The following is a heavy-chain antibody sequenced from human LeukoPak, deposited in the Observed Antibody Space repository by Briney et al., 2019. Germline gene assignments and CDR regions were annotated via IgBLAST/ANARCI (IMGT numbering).Heavy chain of an antibody. CDR2: ISYDGSNK. CDR1: GFTFSSYG. J-gene: IGHJ3*02. Sequence: PGGALRLSCAASGFTFSSYGMHWVRQAPGKGLEWVAVISYDGSNKYYADSVKGRFTISRDNAKNSLYLQMNSLRAEDTALYYCAKEYKQWLVHAFDIWGQGTMVTVSS. D-gene: IGHD6-19*01. V-gene: IGHV3-30*18. CDR3: AKEYKQWLVHAFDI.